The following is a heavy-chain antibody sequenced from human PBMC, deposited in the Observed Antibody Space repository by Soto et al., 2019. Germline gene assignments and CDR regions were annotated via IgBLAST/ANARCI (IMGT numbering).Heavy chain of an antibody. J-gene: IGHJ1*01. CDR3: AATYCGGDCYPEYFQH. Sequence: QVQLVQSGAEVKKPGASVKVSCKASGYTFTSYDINWVRQATGQGLEWMGWMNPNSGNTRYAQKFQGRVTMTRNTSISTAYMELRSLRSEDTAVYYCAATYCGGDCYPEYFQHWGQGTLVTVSS. CDR2: MNPNSGNT. CDR1: GYTFTSYD. D-gene: IGHD2-21*02. V-gene: IGHV1-8*01.